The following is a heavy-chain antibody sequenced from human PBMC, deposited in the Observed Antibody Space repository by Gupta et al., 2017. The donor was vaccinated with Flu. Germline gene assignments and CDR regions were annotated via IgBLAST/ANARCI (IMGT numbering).Heavy chain of an antibody. J-gene: IGHJ6*02. V-gene: IGHV1-69*01. CDR1: GGSFMNFA. D-gene: IGHD3-10*01. CDR3: ARGITIYYYAMDV. Sequence: QVQLVQSGAEVKKPGSSVKVSCKASGGSFMNFAITWVRQAPGQGLEWMGGITPVLGTPNYAQKFQDRVTITADESTATAYMELSSLRSDDTAVYYCARGITIYYYAMDVWGQGTTVTVSS. CDR2: ITPVLGTP.